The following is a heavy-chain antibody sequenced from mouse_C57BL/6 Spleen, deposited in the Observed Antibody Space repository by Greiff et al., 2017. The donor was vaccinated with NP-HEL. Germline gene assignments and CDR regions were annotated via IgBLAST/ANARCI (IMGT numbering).Heavy chain of an antibody. CDR1: GYTFTSYW. CDR3: ARGEDSNTWFAY. V-gene: IGHV1-61*01. J-gene: IGHJ3*01. D-gene: IGHD2-5*01. Sequence: VQLQQPGAELVRPGSSVKLSCKASGYTFTSYWMDWVKQRPGQGLEWIGNIYPSDSETHYNQKFKDKATLTVDKSSSTAYMQLSSLTSEDSAVYYCARGEDSNTWFAYWGQGTLVTVSA. CDR2: IYPSDSET.